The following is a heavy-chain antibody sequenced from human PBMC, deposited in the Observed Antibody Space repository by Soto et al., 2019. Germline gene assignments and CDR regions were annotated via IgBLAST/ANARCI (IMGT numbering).Heavy chain of an antibody. D-gene: IGHD3-3*01. CDR3: ARDLSEWFFQAEDGSRPCSAVSAFLLNRSSDL. Sequence: PGKGQGWIGYIYYSGSTYYNPSLKSRVTISVDTSKNQFSLKLSSVTAADTAVYYCARDLSEWFFQAEDGSRPCSAVSAFLLNRSSDL. J-gene: IGHJ2*01. V-gene: IGHV4-30-4*01. CDR2: IYYSGST.